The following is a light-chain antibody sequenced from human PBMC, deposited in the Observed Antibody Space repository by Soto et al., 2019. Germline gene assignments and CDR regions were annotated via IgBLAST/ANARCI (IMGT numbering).Light chain of an antibody. CDR2: GAS. CDR3: QQYKSWPPIT. J-gene: IGKJ5*01. V-gene: IGKV3-15*01. CDR1: QSLNTD. Sequence: ILMPQSPDSLSVSPGETATLSCMASQSLNTDLAWYQQKPGQAPRLLLYGASTRATGISTRFSGGGSGTEFTLTISGLQSEDSAVYYCQQYKSWPPITFGQGTRLEI.